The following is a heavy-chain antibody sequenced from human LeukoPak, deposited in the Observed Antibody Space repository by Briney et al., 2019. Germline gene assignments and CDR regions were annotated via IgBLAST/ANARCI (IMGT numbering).Heavy chain of an antibody. CDR1: GLTFSSYA. J-gene: IGHJ6*02. V-gene: IGHV3-30-3*01. CDR2: ISYDGSNK. CDR3: ARGGFYYGMDV. Sequence: GRSLRLSCAASGLTFSSYAMHWVRQAPGKGLEWVAVISYDGSNKYYADSVKGRFTISRDNSKNTLYLQMNSLRAEDTAVYYCARGGFYYGMDVWGQGTTVTVSS.